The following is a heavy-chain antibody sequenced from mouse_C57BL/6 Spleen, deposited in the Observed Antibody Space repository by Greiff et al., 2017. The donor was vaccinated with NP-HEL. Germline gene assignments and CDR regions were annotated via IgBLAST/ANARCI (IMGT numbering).Heavy chain of an antibody. CDR2: INPNNGGT. CDR1: GYTFTDYN. Sequence: EVQLQQSGPELVKPGASVKIPCKASGYTFTDYNMDWVKQSHGKSLEWIGDINPNNGGTIYNQKFKGKATLTVDKSSSTAYMELRSLTSEDTAVYYCARRYYSNSFAYWGQGTLVTVSA. D-gene: IGHD2-5*01. CDR3: ARRYYSNSFAY. V-gene: IGHV1-18*01. J-gene: IGHJ3*01.